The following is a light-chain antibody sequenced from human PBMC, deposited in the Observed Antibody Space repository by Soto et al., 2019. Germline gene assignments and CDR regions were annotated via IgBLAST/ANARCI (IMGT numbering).Light chain of an antibody. Sequence: ASQLTQSPSSLSASVGDRVTITCRASQDISVDLAWYQQKPGKAPKLLIYGASTLQSGVPSRFSGSGSGTDFTLTISSLQPEDFASYYCQQVNTHSYTFGQGTKLEIK. CDR2: GAS. CDR3: QQVNTHSYT. CDR1: QDISVD. V-gene: IGKV1-13*02. J-gene: IGKJ2*01.